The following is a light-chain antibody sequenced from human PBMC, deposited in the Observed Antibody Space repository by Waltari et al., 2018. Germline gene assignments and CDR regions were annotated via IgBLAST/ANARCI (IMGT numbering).Light chain of an antibody. CDR2: YDD. J-gene: IGLJ2*01. CDR1: RSNIRNNA. Sequence: QSVLTQPPSVSEAPRQRVTIPSSGRRSNIRNNAVTWYQQLPGKAPKLLIYYDDLLPSGVSDRFSGSKSGTSASLAISGLQSDDEADYYCAVWDDSLNGVVFGGGTKLTVL. V-gene: IGLV1-36*01. CDR3: AVWDDSLNGVV.